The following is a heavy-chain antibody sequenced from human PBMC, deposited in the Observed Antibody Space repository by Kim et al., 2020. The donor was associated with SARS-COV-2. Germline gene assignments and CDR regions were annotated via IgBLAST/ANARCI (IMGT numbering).Heavy chain of an antibody. Sequence: PKFQGRVTITAGESTSTAYMELSSLRSEDTAVYYCARDRIEYSSSSDFDYWGQGTLVTVSS. CDR3: ARDRIEYSSSSDFDY. V-gene: IGHV1-69*01. D-gene: IGHD6-6*01. J-gene: IGHJ4*02.